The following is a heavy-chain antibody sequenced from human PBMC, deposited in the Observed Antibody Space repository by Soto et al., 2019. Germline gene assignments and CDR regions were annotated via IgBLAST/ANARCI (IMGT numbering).Heavy chain of an antibody. CDR1: GFTFTSYG. CDR3: ARDVGLDSDDFFAY. D-gene: IGHD3-9*01. Sequence: VQLFASGGGSARPGGSLRRSCTASGFTFTSYGMGWVRQAPGKGLQWVSTIRGDGGQAHYTDSVKGRFSISRDNSKHTVYMQMACLRAEATAMYFCARDVGLDSDDFFAYWAPGTQVTFAS. CDR2: IRGDGGQA. V-gene: IGHV3-23*01. J-gene: IGHJ4*02.